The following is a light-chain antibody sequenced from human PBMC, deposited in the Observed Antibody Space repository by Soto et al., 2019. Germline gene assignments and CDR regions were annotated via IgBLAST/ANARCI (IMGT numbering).Light chain of an antibody. CDR3: SSYTTGGSYV. Sequence: QSVLTQPASVSGSPGLSIAISCTGTSRDVGGYNSVSWYQQQPGKVPKLMIYDVSNRPSGVSNRFSGSKSGNTASLTISGLKAEDEGDYYFSSYTTGGSYVFGTGTKLTVL. J-gene: IGLJ1*01. CDR2: DVS. V-gene: IGLV2-14*01. CDR1: SRDVGGYNS.